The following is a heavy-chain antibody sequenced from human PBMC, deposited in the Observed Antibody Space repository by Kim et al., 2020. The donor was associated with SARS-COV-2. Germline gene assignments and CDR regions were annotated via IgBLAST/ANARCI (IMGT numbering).Heavy chain of an antibody. Sequence: GGSLRLSCVGSGFAFSTSWMTWVRQVPGKGLEWVANIKEDGRDTYYGDSVKGRFTISRDNAKSSLYLQMNSLRAEDTAVYYCARDPYDSSGYGAFDYWGQGTLVTVAS. V-gene: IGHV3-7*01. D-gene: IGHD3-22*01. CDR3: ARDPYDSSGYGAFDY. CDR1: GFAFSTSW. CDR2: IKEDGRDT. J-gene: IGHJ4*02.